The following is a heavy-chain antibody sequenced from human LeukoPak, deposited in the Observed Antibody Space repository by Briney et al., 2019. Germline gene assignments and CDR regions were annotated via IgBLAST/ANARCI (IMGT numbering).Heavy chain of an antibody. CDR3: ASEPRLEAATTAWFDP. V-gene: IGHV1-69*06. CDR2: IIPIFGTA. J-gene: IGHJ5*02. D-gene: IGHD2-15*01. Sequence: SVKVSCKASGGTFSSYAISWVRQAPGQGLEWMGGIIPIFGTANYAQKFQGRVTITADKSTSTAYMELSSLRSEDTAVYYCASEPRLEAATTAWFDPWGQGTLVTVSS. CDR1: GGTFSSYA.